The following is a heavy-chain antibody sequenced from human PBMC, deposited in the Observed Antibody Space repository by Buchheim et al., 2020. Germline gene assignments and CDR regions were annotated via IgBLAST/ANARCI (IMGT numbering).Heavy chain of an antibody. CDR1: GGSISSGGYS. V-gene: IGHV4-30-2*01. D-gene: IGHD3-22*01. Sequence: QLQLQESGSGLVKPSQTLSLTCAVSGGSISSGGYSWSWIRQPPGKGLEWIGYIYHSGSTYYNPSLKSRVTISVDRSKNQVSLKLSSVTAADTAVYYCARDRPDYYDSSGYYYLLDWGQGTL. J-gene: IGHJ4*02. CDR3: ARDRPDYYDSSGYYYLLD. CDR2: IYHSGST.